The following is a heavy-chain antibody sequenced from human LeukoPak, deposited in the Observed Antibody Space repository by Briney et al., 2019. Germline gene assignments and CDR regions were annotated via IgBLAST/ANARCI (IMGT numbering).Heavy chain of an antibody. D-gene: IGHD5-18*01. V-gene: IGHV3-9*01. CDR2: ISWNSGSI. CDR3: AKVDTAMVITDAFDI. CDR1: GFTFDDYA. J-gene: IGHJ3*02. Sequence: PGGSPRLSCAASGFTFDDYAMHWVRQAPGKGLEWVSGISWNSGSIGYADSVKGRFTISRDNAKNSLYLQMNSLRAEDTALYYCAKVDTAMVITDAFDIWGQGTMVTVSS.